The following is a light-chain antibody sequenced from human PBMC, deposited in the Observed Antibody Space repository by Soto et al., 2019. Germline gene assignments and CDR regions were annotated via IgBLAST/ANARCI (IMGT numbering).Light chain of an antibody. CDR3: SSYTSSAPYV. CDR2: EVT. CDR1: SSDVGAYNF. V-gene: IGLV2-14*01. J-gene: IGLJ1*01. Sequence: QSALTQPPSVSGSPGQSITISCTGTSSDVGAYNFVSWYQHHPGRAPKLIIYEVTIRPSGVSNRFSGSKSGNTASLTISALPAEDEDDYYCSSYTSSAPYVFRSGTMLTVL.